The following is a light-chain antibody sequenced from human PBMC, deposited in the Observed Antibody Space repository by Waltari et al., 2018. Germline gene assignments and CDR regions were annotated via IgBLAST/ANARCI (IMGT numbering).Light chain of an antibody. V-gene: IGLV2-23*02. J-gene: IGLJ1*01. Sequence: QSGLTQPASVSGSPGQSITISCTGTSSDVGTYNLVSWYQQYAGQAPKPMVYEVTKRASGVSDRFSGSKSGNTASLTISGLQSEDEADYYCCSYVGLGIYVFGTGTKVTVL. CDR1: SSDVGTYNL. CDR2: EVT. CDR3: CSYVGLGIYV.